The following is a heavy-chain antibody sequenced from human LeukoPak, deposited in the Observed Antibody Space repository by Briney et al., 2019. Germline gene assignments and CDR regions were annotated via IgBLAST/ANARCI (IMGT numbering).Heavy chain of an antibody. CDR1: GGSFSGYY. D-gene: IGHD3-10*01. V-gene: IGHV4-34*01. CDR2: INHSGST. CDR3: ARETSGTYYNPLGYMDV. J-gene: IGHJ6*03. Sequence: SETLSLTCAVYGGSFSGYYWSWIRQPPGKGLEWIGEINHSGSTNYDPSLKSRVTMSVDTSKNQFSLNLSSVIAADTAIYYCARETSGTYYNPLGYMDVWGKGTTVTVSS.